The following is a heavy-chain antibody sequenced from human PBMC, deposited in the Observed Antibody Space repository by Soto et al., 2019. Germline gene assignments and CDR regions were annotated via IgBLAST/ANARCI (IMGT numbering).Heavy chain of an antibody. CDR1: GFTFSSYG. CDR3: ARDREQQLVSLLFDY. D-gene: IGHD6-13*01. V-gene: IGHV3-33*01. J-gene: IGHJ4*02. CDR2: IWYDGSNK. Sequence: QVQLVESGGGVVQPGRSLRLSCAASGFTFSSYGMHWVRQAPGKGLEWVAVIWYDGSNKYYADSVKGRFTISRDNSKNTLYLLMNSLRAEDTAVYYCARDREQQLVSLLFDYWGQGTLVTVSS.